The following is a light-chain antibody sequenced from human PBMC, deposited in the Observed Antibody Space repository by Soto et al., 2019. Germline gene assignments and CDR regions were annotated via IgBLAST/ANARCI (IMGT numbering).Light chain of an antibody. Sequence: QSALTQPRSVSGSPGQSVTISCTGTSSDVGGYNYVSWYQQHPDKAPKVMIYDVTKRPSGVLDRFSGSKSGNTASLTISGLQAEDEADYYCCSYAGSYIYVFGTGTKVTVL. CDR1: SSDVGGYNY. CDR2: DVT. CDR3: CSYAGSYIYV. V-gene: IGLV2-11*01. J-gene: IGLJ1*01.